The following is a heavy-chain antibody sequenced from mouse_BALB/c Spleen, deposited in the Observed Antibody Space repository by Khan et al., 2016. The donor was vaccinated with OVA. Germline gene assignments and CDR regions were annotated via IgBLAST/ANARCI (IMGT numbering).Heavy chain of an antibody. J-gene: IGHJ2*01. CDR2: IWAGGST. CDR3: ARLEDK. V-gene: IGHV2-9*02. CDR1: GISLTSYG. Sequence: QVQLQESGPGLVAPSQSLYITCTVSGISLTSYGVHWVRQPPGKGLEWLGVIWAGGSTNYNSAVMSRLSISIDNSKSHVFLKMSSLKTEDTAMYYCARLEDKWGQGTTLTVSS.